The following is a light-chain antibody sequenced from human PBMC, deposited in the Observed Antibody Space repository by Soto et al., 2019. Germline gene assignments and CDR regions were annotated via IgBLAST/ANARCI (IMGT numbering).Light chain of an antibody. CDR2: EVS. Sequence: QSALTQPASVSGSPGQSITISCTGTNSDIGTYNFVSWYQQHPGKAPKLMIYEVSKRPSGVSNRFAGSKSGNTASLTISGLQAEEEADYYCCSYAGSSYVVIGGGTKVTVL. V-gene: IGLV2-23*02. CDR3: CSYAGSSYVV. CDR1: NSDIGTYNF. J-gene: IGLJ2*01.